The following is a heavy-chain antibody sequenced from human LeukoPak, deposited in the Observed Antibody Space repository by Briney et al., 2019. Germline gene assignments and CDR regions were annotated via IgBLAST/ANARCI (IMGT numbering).Heavy chain of an antibody. D-gene: IGHD3-3*01. V-gene: IGHV3-23*01. CDR3: AKDLTYYDFWSGSDYFDY. CDR1: GFTFSSYW. Sequence: PGGSLRLSCAASGFTFSSYWVSWVRQAPGKGLEWVSAISGSGGSTYYADSVKGRFTISRDNSQNTLYLQMNSLRAEDTAVYYCAKDLTYYDFWSGSDYFDYWGQGTLVTVSS. CDR2: ISGSGGST. J-gene: IGHJ4*02.